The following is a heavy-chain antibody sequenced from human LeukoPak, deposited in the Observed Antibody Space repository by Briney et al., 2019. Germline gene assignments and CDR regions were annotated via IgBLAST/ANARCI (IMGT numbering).Heavy chain of an antibody. CDR1: GFTFGDYT. CDR3: AREGDHPTFLFYYMDV. J-gene: IGHJ6*03. V-gene: IGHV3-21*01. D-gene: IGHD3-16*01. Sequence: GGSLRLSCIASGFTFGDYTMSWFRQAPGKGLEWVSSISSSSSYIYYADSVKGRFTISRDNAKNSLYLQMNSLRAEDTAVYYCAREGDHPTFLFYYMDVWGKGTTVTVSS. CDR2: ISSSSSYI.